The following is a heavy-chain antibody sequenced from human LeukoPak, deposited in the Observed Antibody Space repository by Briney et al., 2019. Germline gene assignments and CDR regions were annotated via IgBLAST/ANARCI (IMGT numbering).Heavy chain of an antibody. D-gene: IGHD3-10*01. J-gene: IGHJ3*01. CDR2: IYYSGNT. CDR1: GGSISSSSYY. Sequence: SETLSLTCTVSGGSISSSSYYWGWIRQPPGKGLERIGSIYYSGNTYYSPSLKSRVTISVDTSKNQFSLKLSSVTAADTAVYYCARLSTAGGTFDFWGQGTMVTVSS. V-gene: IGHV4-39*01. CDR3: ARLSTAGGTFDF.